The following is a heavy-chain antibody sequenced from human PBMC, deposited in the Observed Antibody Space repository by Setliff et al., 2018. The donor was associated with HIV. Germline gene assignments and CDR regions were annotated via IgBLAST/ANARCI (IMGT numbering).Heavy chain of an antibody. J-gene: IGHJ5*02. CDR2: TYYRSKWYN. Sequence: PSQTLSLTCAISGDSVSTDTAAWNWIRQSPSRGLEWLGRTYYRSKWYNDYAASVQSRITISPDTSKNQFSLHLNSVTPEDTAVYYCAREGMIMWGLTYFDPWGQGTLVTVSS. V-gene: IGHV6-1*01. CDR3: AREGMIMWGLTYFDP. CDR1: GDSVSTDTAA. D-gene: IGHD3-22*01.